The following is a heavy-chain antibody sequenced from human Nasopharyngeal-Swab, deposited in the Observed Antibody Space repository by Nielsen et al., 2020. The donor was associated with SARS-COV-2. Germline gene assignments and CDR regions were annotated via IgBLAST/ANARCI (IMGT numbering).Heavy chain of an antibody. CDR1: GYTFTDYY. CDR2: INPNSGGT. CDR3: ASSNLGYCSSTNCYHHPYCYGMDV. D-gene: IGHD2-2*01. V-gene: IGHV1-2*02. J-gene: IGHJ6*02. Sequence: ASVKVSCKVSGYTFTDYYMHWVRQAPGQGLEWMGWINPNSGGTNYAQKFQGRVTMTRDTSISTAYMELSSLRSDDTAVYYCASSNLGYCSSTNCYHHPYCYGMDVWGHGTTVTVSS.